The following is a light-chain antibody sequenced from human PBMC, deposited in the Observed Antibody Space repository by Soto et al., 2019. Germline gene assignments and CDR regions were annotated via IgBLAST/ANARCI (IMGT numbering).Light chain of an antibody. CDR3: QQFGSSIPHT. Sequence: EIVKTQSPGTLSLSPGERATISCRASQVIGSRYLAWYHQKSGQAPRLLIYGASSRATGIPDRFSGSGSGTDFTLTISRLEPEDFGVYYCQQFGSSIPHTFGQGTKLEIK. CDR2: GAS. J-gene: IGKJ2*01. V-gene: IGKV3-20*01. CDR1: QVIGSRY.